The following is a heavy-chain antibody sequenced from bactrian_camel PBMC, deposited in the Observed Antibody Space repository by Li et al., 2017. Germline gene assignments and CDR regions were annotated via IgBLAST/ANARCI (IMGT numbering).Heavy chain of an antibody. V-gene: IGHV3S55*01. Sequence: HVQLVESGGGSVQAGGSLRLSCAVAAGFTFDDQDVNWYRQPPDNVCELISTISADGSTNYADSVKDRFTISRDDAKNSVDLQMNSLKPDDTAVYYCAATGQMLSVAGCRTQGTQVTVS. CDR1: GFTFDDQD. D-gene: IGHD1*01. CDR2: ISADGST. J-gene: IGHJ4*01.